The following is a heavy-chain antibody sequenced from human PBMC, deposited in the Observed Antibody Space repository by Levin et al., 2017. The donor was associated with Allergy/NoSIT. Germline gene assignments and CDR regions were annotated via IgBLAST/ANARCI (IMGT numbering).Heavy chain of an antibody. J-gene: IGHJ6*02. CDR2: ISSSSSTI. CDR3: ARLTIFGVVEDYYYYGMDV. D-gene: IGHD3-3*01. Sequence: GESLKISCAASGFTFSSYSMNWVRQAPGKGLEWVSYISSSSSTIYYADSVKGRFTISRDNAKNSLYLQMNSLRDEDTAVYYCARLTIFGVVEDYYYYGMDVWGQGTTVTVSS. CDR1: GFTFSSYS. V-gene: IGHV3-48*02.